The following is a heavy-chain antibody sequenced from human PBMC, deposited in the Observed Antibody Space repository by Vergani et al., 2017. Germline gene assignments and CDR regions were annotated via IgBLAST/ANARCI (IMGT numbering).Heavy chain of an antibody. J-gene: IGHJ4*02. V-gene: IGHV4-38-2*01. CDR2: IYHSGST. CDR3: ARGTNDY. Sequence: QVQLQESGPGLVKPSETLSLTCAVSGYSISSGYYWGWIRQPPGKGLEWIGSIYHSGSTYYNPSLKSRVTISVDTSKNQFSLKLSSVTAADTAVYYCARGTNDYWGQGTLVTVSS. CDR1: GYSISSGYY.